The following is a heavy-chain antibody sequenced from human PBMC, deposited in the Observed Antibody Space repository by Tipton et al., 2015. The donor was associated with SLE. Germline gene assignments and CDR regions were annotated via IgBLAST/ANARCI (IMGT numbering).Heavy chain of an antibody. J-gene: IGHJ6*02. CDR3: AREGRDGYNPLGMDV. Sequence: TLSLTCAVYGGSLNDYFWSWIRQPPGKGLEWIGDVNYGGGTSYNPSLKSRLTMELDRSTSQFSLQLSSVTAADTAVYYCAREGRDGYNPLGMDVWGQGTTVTVSS. V-gene: IGHV4-34*09. CDR1: GGSLNDYF. CDR2: VNYGGGT. D-gene: IGHD5-24*01.